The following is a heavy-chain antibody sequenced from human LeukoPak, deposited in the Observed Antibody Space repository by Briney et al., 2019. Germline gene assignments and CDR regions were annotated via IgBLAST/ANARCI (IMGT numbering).Heavy chain of an antibody. J-gene: IGHJ4*02. Sequence: GRSLRPSCAASGFTFDDYATHWVRQAPGKGLEWVPGISWNSGSIGYADSVKGRFTISRDNAKNTLYLQMNSLRAEDTALYYCAKDINAGHTRWELLDYWGQGTLVTVSS. V-gene: IGHV3-9*01. CDR2: ISWNSGSI. D-gene: IGHD1-26*01. CDR3: AKDINAGHTRWELLDY. CDR1: GFTFDDYA.